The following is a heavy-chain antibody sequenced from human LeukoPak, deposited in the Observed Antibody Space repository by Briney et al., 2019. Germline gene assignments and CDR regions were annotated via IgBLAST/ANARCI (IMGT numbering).Heavy chain of an antibody. Sequence: SGGSLRLSCAASGFTFSSYSMNWVRQAPGKGLEWVSSISSSSSYIYYADSVKGRFTISRDNAKNSLYLQMNSLRAEDTAVYYCARGEGYCSSTSCYTTDDAFDIWGRGTMVTVSS. D-gene: IGHD2-2*02. CDR2: ISSSSSYI. CDR3: ARGEGYCSSTSCYTTDDAFDI. J-gene: IGHJ3*02. CDR1: GFTFSSYS. V-gene: IGHV3-21*01.